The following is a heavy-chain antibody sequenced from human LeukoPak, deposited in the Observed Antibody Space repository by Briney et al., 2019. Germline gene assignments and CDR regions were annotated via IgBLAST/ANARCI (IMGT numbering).Heavy chain of an antibody. V-gene: IGHV3-15*01. CDR3: TTAAVH. Sequence: GGSLRLSCAASGFTFSNAWMSWVRQSPGKGLEWVGRIRSKIDGGTTDYAAPVKGRFTISSDDSKNTLYLQMNSLKTEDTAVYYCTTAAVHWGQGTLVTVSS. CDR2: IRSKIDGGTT. J-gene: IGHJ4*02. CDR1: GFTFSNAW.